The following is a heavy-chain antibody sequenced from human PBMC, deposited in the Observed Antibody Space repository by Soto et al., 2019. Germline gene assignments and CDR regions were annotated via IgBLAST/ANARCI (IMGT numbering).Heavy chain of an antibody. Sequence: PGGSLRLSCAASGFTFSSYAMSWVRQAPGKGLEWVSAISGSGGSTYYADSVKGRFTISRDNSKNTLYLQMNSLRAEDTAVYYCAKGLPRPLLFHLTTVTTTYFDYWGQGTLVTVSS. CDR1: GFTFSSYA. D-gene: IGHD4-17*01. CDR3: AKGLPRPLLFHLTTVTTTYFDY. J-gene: IGHJ4*02. V-gene: IGHV3-23*01. CDR2: ISGSGGST.